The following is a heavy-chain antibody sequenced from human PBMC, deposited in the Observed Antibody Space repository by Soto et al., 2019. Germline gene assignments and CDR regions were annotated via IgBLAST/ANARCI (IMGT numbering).Heavy chain of an antibody. Sequence: EVQLVESGGGLVQPGGSLRLSCAASGFTFSSNYMSWVRQAPGKGLEWVSLIQSGGSTNYAGSVEGRFTTSRDNSEKTLFIQMNSLRVADAAVYYCTSADVHCSGGRCDGVTMDVWGKGTTVTVSA. CDR3: TSADVHCSGGRCDGVTMDV. CDR2: IQSGGST. J-gene: IGHJ6*04. V-gene: IGHV3-66*01. CDR1: GFTFSSNY. D-gene: IGHD2-15*01.